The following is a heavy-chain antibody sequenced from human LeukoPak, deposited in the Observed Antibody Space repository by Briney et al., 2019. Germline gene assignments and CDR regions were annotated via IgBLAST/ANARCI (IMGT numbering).Heavy chain of an antibody. J-gene: IGHJ6*03. CDR2: IYYSGST. V-gene: IGHV4-59*08. Sequence: SETLSLTCTVSGGSISSYYWSWIRQPPGKGLEWIGYIYYSGSTNYNPSLKSRVTISVDTSKNQFSLKLSSVTAADTAVYYCARGAASSSSWYLFYYYYYMDVWGKGTTVTISS. CDR1: GGSISSYY. CDR3: ARGAASSSSWYLFYYYYYMDV. D-gene: IGHD6-13*01.